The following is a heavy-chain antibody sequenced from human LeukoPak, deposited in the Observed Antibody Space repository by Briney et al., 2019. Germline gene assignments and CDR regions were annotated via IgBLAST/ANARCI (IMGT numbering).Heavy chain of an antibody. CDR2: ISWNSGSI. CDR1: GFTFDDYA. J-gene: IGHJ4*02. V-gene: IGHV3-9*01. D-gene: IGHD6-19*01. CDR3: AKDTRLAVAGTFDY. Sequence: GGSLRLSCAASGFTFDDYAMHWVRQAPGKGQEWVSGISWNSGSIGYADSVKGRFTISRDNAKNSLYLQMNSLRAEDTALYYCAKDTRLAVAGTFDYWGQGTLVTVSS.